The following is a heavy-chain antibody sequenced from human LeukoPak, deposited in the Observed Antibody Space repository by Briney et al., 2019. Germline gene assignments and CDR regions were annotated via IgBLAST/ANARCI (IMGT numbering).Heavy chain of an antibody. V-gene: IGHV4-34*03. CDR1: GGSFGGYY. CDR2: INHSGST. D-gene: IGHD2-2*01. J-gene: IGHJ4*02. Sequence: SETLSLTCAVYGGSFGGYYWSWIRQPPGKGLEWIGEINHSGSTNYNPSLKSRVTISVDTSKNQFSLKPSSVTAADTAVYYTYCSSTSRSGLDYWGQGTLVTVSS. CDR3: YCSSTSRSGLDY.